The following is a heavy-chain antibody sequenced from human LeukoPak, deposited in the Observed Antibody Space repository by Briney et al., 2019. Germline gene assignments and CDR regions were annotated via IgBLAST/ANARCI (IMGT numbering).Heavy chain of an antibody. CDR1: GFTFSSYA. CDR3: AKDYSVGGSGSYSWFDS. V-gene: IGHV3-23*01. CDR2: ISGSGGSA. J-gene: IGHJ5*01. D-gene: IGHD3-10*01. Sequence: PGGSLRLSCAASGFTFSSYAMSWVRQAPGKGLEWVSAISGSGGSAYSADSVKGRSTISRDNSEKTLYLQMSSLRAEDTAVYYCAKDYSVGGSGSYSWFDSWGQGTLVTVSS.